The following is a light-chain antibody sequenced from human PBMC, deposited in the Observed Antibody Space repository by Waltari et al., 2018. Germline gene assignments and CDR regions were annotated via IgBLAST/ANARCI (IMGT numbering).Light chain of an antibody. J-gene: IGLJ2*01. CDR1: SSHIGAGSA. V-gene: IGLV1-40*01. Sequence: QSVLTQPPSVSGAPGQRVTISCTGSSSHIGAGSAVYWYHQLPGTAPKLLRYGNSNRPSGVPDRFSGSKSGTSASLAITGLQVEDEADYYCQSYDSSLAVFGGGTKLTVL. CDR2: GNS. CDR3: QSYDSSLAV.